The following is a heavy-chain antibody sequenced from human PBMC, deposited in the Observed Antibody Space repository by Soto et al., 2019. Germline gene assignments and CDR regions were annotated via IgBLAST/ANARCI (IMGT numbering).Heavy chain of an antibody. CDR2: IYHSGST. CDR3: ASSQSIRSFDY. V-gene: IGHV4-38-2*01. Sequence: SETLSLTCAVSGYSISSGYYWGWIRQPPGKGLEWIGSIYHSGSTYYNPSLKSRVTISVDTSKNQFSLKLSSVTAADTAVCYCASSQSIRSFDYWGQGTLVTVSS. J-gene: IGHJ4*02. D-gene: IGHD2-15*01. CDR1: GYSISSGYY.